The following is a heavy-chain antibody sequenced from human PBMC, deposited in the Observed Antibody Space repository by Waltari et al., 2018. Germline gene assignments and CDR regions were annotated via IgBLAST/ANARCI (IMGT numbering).Heavy chain of an antibody. D-gene: IGHD2-15*01. Sequence: QVQLQESGPGLVKPSETLSLTCAVSGYSISSGYYWGWIRQPPGKGLEWIGSIYHSGRTSYNPSLKSRVTISVDTSKNQFSLKLSSVTAADTAVYYCARPYCSGGSCYSVSWFDPWGQGTLVTVSS. CDR1: GYSISSGYY. V-gene: IGHV4-38-2*01. CDR2: IYHSGRT. CDR3: ARPYCSGGSCYSVSWFDP. J-gene: IGHJ5*02.